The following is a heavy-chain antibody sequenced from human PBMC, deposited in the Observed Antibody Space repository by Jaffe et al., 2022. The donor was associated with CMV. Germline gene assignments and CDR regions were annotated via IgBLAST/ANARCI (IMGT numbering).Heavy chain of an antibody. CDR2: ISSSSSTI. Sequence: EVQLVESGGGLVQPGGSLRLSCAASGFTFSSYSMNWVRQAPGKGLEWVSYISSSSSTIYYADSVKGRFTISRDNAKNSLYLQMNSLRDEDTAVYYCARVVVTATVDWYFDLWGRGTLVTVSS. CDR3: ARVVVTATVDWYFDL. V-gene: IGHV3-48*02. J-gene: IGHJ2*01. CDR1: GFTFSSYS. D-gene: IGHD2-21*02.